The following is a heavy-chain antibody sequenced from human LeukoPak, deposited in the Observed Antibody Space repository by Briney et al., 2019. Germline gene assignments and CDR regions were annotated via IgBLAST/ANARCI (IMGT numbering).Heavy chain of an antibody. D-gene: IGHD3-3*01. J-gene: IGHJ3*02. CDR1: GGSISSYY. Sequence: PSETLSLTCTVSGGSISSYYWSWIRQPPGKGLEWIGYIYYSGSTNYNPSLKSRVTISVDTSKNQFSLKLSSVTAADTAVYYCARGASGYDFWSGCWGAFDIWGQGTMVTVSS. CDR2: IYYSGST. CDR3: ARGASGYDFWSGCWGAFDI. V-gene: IGHV4-59*01.